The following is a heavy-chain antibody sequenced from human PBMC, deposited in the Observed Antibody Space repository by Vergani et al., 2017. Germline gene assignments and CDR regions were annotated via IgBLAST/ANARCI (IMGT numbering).Heavy chain of an antibody. Sequence: EVQLLESGGGLVQPGGSLRVSCAASGFTFSSDAMSWVRQAPGKALEWVSAINRGSTTYYADSVKGRFTISRDNSKNTVFLQMNSLRAEDTAVYYCAKEGRSGITPFVADWGQGTLVIVS. V-gene: IGHV3-23*01. CDR2: INRGSTT. D-gene: IGHD1-14*01. CDR3: AKEGRSGITPFVAD. J-gene: IGHJ4*02. CDR1: GFTFSSDA.